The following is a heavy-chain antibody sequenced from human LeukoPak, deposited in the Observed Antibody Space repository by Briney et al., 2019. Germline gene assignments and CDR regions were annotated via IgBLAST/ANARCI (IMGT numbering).Heavy chain of an antibody. CDR1: GFIFSSYG. CDR3: AKVSGDDYDTSGAFNY. Sequence: PGGSLRLSCAASGFIFSSYGMRWVRQAPGKGLEWVARIWHDGSNDDYADSVKGGFTISRDNSKNTLFQQMNSTRAEDAAVYYWAKVSGDDYDTSGAFNYWRQGTVVTVSS. D-gene: IGHD3-22*01. V-gene: IGHV3-33*06. CDR2: IWHDGSND. J-gene: IGHJ4*02.